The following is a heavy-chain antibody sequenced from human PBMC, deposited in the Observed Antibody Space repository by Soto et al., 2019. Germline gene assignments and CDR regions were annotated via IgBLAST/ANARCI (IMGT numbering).Heavy chain of an antibody. CDR2: IIPIFGTA. V-gene: IGHV1-69*13. CDR1: GGTFSSYA. CDR3: ARDLSGIKTRYCSGGSCYSVGNWFDP. Sequence: SVKVSCKASGGTFSSYAISWVRQAPGQGLEWMGGIIPIFGTANYAQKFQGRVTITADESTSTAYMELSSLRSEDTAVYYCARDLSGIKTRYCSGGSCYSVGNWFDPWGQGTLVTVSS. D-gene: IGHD2-15*01. J-gene: IGHJ5*02.